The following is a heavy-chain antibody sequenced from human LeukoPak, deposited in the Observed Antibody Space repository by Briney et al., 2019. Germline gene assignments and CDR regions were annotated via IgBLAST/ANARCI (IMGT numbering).Heavy chain of an antibody. D-gene: IGHD3-3*01. V-gene: IGHV4-59*01. J-gene: IGHJ4*02. Sequence: SETLFLTCTVSGGSISSYYWSWIRQPPGKGLEWIGYIYYSGSTNYNPSLKSRVTISVDTSKNQFSLKLSSVTAADTAVYYCARENRSGYCDYWGQGTLVTVSS. CDR3: ARENRSGYCDY. CDR1: GGSISSYY. CDR2: IYYSGST.